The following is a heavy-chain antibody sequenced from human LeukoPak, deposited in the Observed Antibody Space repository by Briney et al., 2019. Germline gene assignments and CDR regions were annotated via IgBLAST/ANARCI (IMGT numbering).Heavy chain of an antibody. J-gene: IGHJ4*02. CDR2: ISSSSSYI. Sequence: PGGSLRLSCAASGFTFSSYSMNWVRQAPGKGLEWVSSISSSSSYIYYADSVKGRFTISRDNAKNSLYLQMNSLRAEDTAVYYCARDLLAYYCSGGSCYGGFSPFDYWGQGTLVTVSS. CDR1: GFTFSSYS. D-gene: IGHD2-15*01. V-gene: IGHV3-21*04. CDR3: ARDLLAYYCSGGSCYGGFSPFDY.